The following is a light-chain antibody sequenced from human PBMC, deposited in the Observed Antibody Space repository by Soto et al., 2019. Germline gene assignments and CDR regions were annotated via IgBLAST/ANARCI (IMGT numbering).Light chain of an antibody. Sequence: DIQMTQSPSTLSASVGDRVTITCRAKQSISSWLAWYQQKPGKAPNLLIYEASSLQSGVPSRFSGSGSGAEFTLTISSLQPDDFATYYCQQYNSSPLTFGGGTKVEIK. J-gene: IGKJ4*01. V-gene: IGKV1-5*01. CDR2: EAS. CDR1: QSISSW. CDR3: QQYNSSPLT.